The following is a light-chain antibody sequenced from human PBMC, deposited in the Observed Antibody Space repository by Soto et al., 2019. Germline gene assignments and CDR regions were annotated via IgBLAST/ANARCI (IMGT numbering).Light chain of an antibody. Sequence: EMVLTQSPGTLSLSPGERATLSCSASQSVSSSYLAWYQQKPGQAPRLLIYGASSRATGIPDRFSGSGSGTDFTLTISRLEREDFAVYYCLQDGSSPRTFGQGTKVEI. CDR3: LQDGSSPRT. CDR1: QSVSSSY. V-gene: IGKV3-20*01. J-gene: IGKJ1*01. CDR2: GAS.